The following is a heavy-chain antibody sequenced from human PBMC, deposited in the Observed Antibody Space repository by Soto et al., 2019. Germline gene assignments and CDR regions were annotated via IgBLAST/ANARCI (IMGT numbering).Heavy chain of an antibody. CDR2: INHSGST. J-gene: IGHJ4*02. CDR3: ARAYSRTADY. V-gene: IGHV4-34*01. Sequence: SETLSLTCAVYGGSFSGYYWSWIRQPPGKGLEWIGEINHSGSTNYNPSLKSRVTISVDTSKNQFSLKLSSVTAADTAVYYCARAYSRTADYWGQGTLVTVS. CDR1: GGSFSGYY. D-gene: IGHD6-13*01.